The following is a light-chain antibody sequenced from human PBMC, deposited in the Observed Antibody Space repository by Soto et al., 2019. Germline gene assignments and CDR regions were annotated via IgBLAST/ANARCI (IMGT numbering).Light chain of an antibody. Sequence: EIVMTQSPATLSVSAGERATLSCRASQSVSSDLAWYQQKPGQAPRLLIYGASTRATGVPARFGGSGSGTEFTLTISSLQSEDFALYYCQQYNNWPRTFGQGTKVDIK. CDR3: QQYNNWPRT. CDR1: QSVSSD. J-gene: IGKJ1*01. CDR2: GAS. V-gene: IGKV3-15*01.